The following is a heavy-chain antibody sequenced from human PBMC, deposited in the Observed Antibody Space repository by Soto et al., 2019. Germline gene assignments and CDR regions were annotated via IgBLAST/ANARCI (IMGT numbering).Heavy chain of an antibody. CDR3: ARALSSGGYGDD. D-gene: IGHD6-19*01. CDR1: GCTFSSYA. CDR2: IIPIFGTA. J-gene: IGHJ4*02. Sequence: VQLVQSGAEVKKPGSSVKVSCKASGCTFSSYAISWVRQAPGQGLEWMGGIIPIFGTAHYAQKFQGRVTITADESTSTADMELSSLRSEDTAVYYCARALSSGGYGDDWGQGTLVTVSA. V-gene: IGHV1-69*01.